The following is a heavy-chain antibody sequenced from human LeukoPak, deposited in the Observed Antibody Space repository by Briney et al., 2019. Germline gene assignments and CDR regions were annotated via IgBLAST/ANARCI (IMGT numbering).Heavy chain of an antibody. Sequence: GASVKVSCKASGYTFTGYYVHWVRQATGQGLEWMGWMNPNSGNTGYAQKFQGRVTMTRNTSISTAYMELSSLRSEDTAVYYCARGRGDYDFWSGYYQLDYWGQGTLVTVSS. CDR3: ARGRGDYDFWSGYYQLDY. CDR2: MNPNSGNT. J-gene: IGHJ4*02. CDR1: GYTFTGYY. V-gene: IGHV1-8*02. D-gene: IGHD3-3*01.